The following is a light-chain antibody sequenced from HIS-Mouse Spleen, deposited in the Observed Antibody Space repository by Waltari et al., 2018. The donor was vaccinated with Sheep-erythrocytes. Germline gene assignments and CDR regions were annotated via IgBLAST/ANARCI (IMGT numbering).Light chain of an antibody. CDR3: CSYAGSSTWV. CDR1: RSDVGSYNL. CDR2: EGS. Sequence: QSALTQPASVSGSPGQSITISCTGTRSDVGSYNLVSWYQQHPGKAPKLMIHEGSKRPSGVSNRFSGSKSGNTASLTISGLQAEDEADYYCCSYAGSSTWVFGGGTKLTVL. V-gene: IGLV2-23*01. J-gene: IGLJ3*02.